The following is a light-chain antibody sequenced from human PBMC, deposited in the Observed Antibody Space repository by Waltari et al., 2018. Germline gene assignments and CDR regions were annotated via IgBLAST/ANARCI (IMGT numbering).Light chain of an antibody. CDR3: QSADSSGTRV. V-gene: IGLV3-25*03. J-gene: IGLJ3*02. CDR1: ALPKHS. Sequence: SYELTQPPSASVSPGQTARITCSGAALPKHSASWYHQKPGQAPVLVIYKDIERPSGIPERFSGSSSGTTVTLTISGVQAEDEADYYCQSADSSGTRVFGGGTKLTVL. CDR2: KDI.